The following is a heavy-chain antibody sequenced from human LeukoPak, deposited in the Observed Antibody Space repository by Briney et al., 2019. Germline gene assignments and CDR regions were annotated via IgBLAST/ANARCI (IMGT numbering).Heavy chain of an antibody. CDR1: GYTFTCYY. J-gene: IGHJ6*03. CDR2: INPSGGST. CDR3: ARDFLEWLFSNNYYYYMDV. Sequence: GASVKVSCKASGYTFTCYYMHWVRQAPGQGLEWMGIINPSGGSTSYAQKFQGRVTMTRDTSTSTVYMELSSLRSEDTAVYYCARDFLEWLFSNNYYYYMDVWGKGTTVTVSS. V-gene: IGHV1-46*03. D-gene: IGHD3-3*01.